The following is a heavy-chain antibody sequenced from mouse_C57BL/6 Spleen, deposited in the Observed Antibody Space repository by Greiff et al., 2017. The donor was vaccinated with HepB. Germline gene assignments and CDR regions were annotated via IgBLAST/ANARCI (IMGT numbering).Heavy chain of an antibody. CDR2: IRNKANNHAT. J-gene: IGHJ2*01. Sequence: EVQVVESGGGLVQPGGSMKLSCAASGFTFSDAWMDWVRQSPEKGLEWVAEIRNKANNHATYYAESVKGRFTISRDDSKSSVYLQMNSLRAEDTGIYYCTRPEDDGYYFFDYWGQGTTLTVSS. D-gene: IGHD2-3*01. CDR3: TRPEDDGYYFFDY. V-gene: IGHV6-6*01. CDR1: GFTFSDAW.